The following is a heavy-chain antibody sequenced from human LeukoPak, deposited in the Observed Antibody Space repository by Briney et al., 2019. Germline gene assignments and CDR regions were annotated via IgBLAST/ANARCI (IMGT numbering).Heavy chain of an antibody. Sequence: PGGSLRLSCAASGFTFSTYAMTWVRQAPGKGLEWVSAFSATDGSAQYADSLKGRFTISRDNAKNSLSLQMSGLRVEDTAVYYCARGYSDWLRWGQGTQVTVSS. D-gene: IGHD4-11*01. CDR1: GFTFSTYA. J-gene: IGHJ4*02. V-gene: IGHV3-23*01. CDR2: FSATDGSA. CDR3: ARGYSDWLR.